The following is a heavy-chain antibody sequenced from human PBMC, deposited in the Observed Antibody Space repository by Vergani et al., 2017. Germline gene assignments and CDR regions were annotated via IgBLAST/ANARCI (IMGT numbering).Heavy chain of an antibody. D-gene: IGHD6-19*01. V-gene: IGHV3-23*01. Sequence: EVHLLESGGGLVQSGGSLRLSCAASGFTFSNYAVSWVRQAPGRGLAWVSTLSASDRRTHYADSVKGRFTISRDISKNTLFLHMNSLRPEDTAVYYCAKVGRSEVAGTFGAFDIWGQGTMVTVSS. CDR2: LSASDRRT. J-gene: IGHJ3*02. CDR1: GFTFSNYA. CDR3: AKVGRSEVAGTFGAFDI.